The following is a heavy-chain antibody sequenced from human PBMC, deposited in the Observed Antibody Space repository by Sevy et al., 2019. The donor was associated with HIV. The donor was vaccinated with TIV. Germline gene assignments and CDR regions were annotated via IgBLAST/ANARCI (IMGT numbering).Heavy chain of an antibody. J-gene: IGHJ4*02. CDR3: ARAHTSGWFHY. CDR2: FYNSGRT. Sequence: SETLSLTCTVSGSSISGFSWSWIRQPPGKGLEWIGYFYNSGRTNYNPSLKSRVTISVDTSKNQFSLKLNSVTAADTAGYYCARAHTSGWFHYWGQGTLVTVSS. CDR1: GSSISGFS. D-gene: IGHD6-19*01. V-gene: IGHV4-59*08.